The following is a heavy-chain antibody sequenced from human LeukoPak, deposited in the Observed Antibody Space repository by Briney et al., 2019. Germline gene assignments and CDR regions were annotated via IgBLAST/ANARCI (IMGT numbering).Heavy chain of an antibody. Sequence: PGGSLRLSCAASGFTFSSYGMHWVRQAPGKGLEWVAVIWYDGSNKYYADSVKGRFTISRDNAKNSLYLQMKSLRAEDTAVYYCATFETGHSADAFDLWGRGTMVTVSS. D-gene: IGHD1-1*01. CDR2: IWYDGSNK. CDR1: GFTFSSYG. CDR3: ATFETGHSADAFDL. V-gene: IGHV3-33*03. J-gene: IGHJ3*01.